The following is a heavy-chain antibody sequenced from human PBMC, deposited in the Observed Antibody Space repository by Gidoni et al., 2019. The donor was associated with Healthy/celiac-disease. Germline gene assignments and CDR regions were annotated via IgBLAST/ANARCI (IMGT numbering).Heavy chain of an antibody. Sequence: EVQLVDSGGGLVKPGGSLRLSCAPRGFTFRNPWLNGVRQATGKGQEWVGRIKSKTDGGTTDYAAPVKGRFTISRDDSKNTLYLQMNSLKTEDTAVYYCTTDRGVVVPAAIHFDYWGQGTLVTVSS. J-gene: IGHJ4*02. CDR2: IKSKTDGGTT. V-gene: IGHV3-15*07. CDR1: GFTFRNPW. CDR3: TTDRGVVVPAAIHFDY. D-gene: IGHD2-2*02.